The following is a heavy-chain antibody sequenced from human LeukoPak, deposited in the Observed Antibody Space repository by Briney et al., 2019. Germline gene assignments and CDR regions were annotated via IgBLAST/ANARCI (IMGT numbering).Heavy chain of an antibody. D-gene: IGHD5-12*01. Sequence: ASVMVSCKASGYTFTSYYMHWVRQAPGQGLEWMGIINPSGGSTTYAQKFQGRVTVTRDTYTSTVYMELSSLRSEDTAVYYCARAYSGYDPNDYWGQGTLVTVSS. CDR1: GYTFTSYY. J-gene: IGHJ4*02. CDR3: ARAYSGYDPNDY. CDR2: INPSGGST. V-gene: IGHV1-46*01.